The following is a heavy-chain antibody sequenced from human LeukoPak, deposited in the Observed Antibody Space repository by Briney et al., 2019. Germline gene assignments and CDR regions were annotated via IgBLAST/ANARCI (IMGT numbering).Heavy chain of an antibody. J-gene: IGHJ6*04. CDR1: GFTFSSYG. CDR2: IGGSRSGI. V-gene: IGHV3-48*04. Sequence: GRSLRLSCAASGFTFSSYGMHWVRQAPGKGLEWVSYIGGSRSGIYYADSVKGQFTISRDNARNSLYLQMNSLRAEDTAVYYCARSSFSNGMDVWGRGTTVTVSS. D-gene: IGHD3-10*01. CDR3: ARSSFSNGMDV.